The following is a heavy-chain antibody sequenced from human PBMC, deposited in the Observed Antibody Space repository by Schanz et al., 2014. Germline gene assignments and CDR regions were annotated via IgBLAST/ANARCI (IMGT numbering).Heavy chain of an antibody. CDR1: GYTFTDYG. CDR3: ARGYGDSPTDF. CDR2: IRPDNGHT. V-gene: IGHV1-18*01. J-gene: IGHJ4*02. Sequence: QVQLVQSGAEVKKPGASVKVSCKASGYTFTDYGLSWVRQAPGQGLEWLGWIRPDNGHTTYSQKVRDRVIFTTDTSANTAYMELSRLKSDDTAVYYCARGYGDSPTDFWGQGTLVTVSS. D-gene: IGHD4-17*01.